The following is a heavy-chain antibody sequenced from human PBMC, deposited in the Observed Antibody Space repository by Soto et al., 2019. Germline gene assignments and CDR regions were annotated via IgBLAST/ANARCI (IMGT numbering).Heavy chain of an antibody. D-gene: IGHD2-15*01. CDR1: GYLFTAYS. V-gene: IGHV1-46*01. J-gene: IGHJ1*01. Sequence: ASVKVSCKASGYLFTAYSMHWVRLAPGQGLEWMGVVNPSGGSTKYARNFQGRVTMTRDTSTTTIYMELSSLRSDDTAIYYCAREENCSGGTCYSEYFHRWGQGTLVTVSS. CDR2: VNPSGGST. CDR3: AREENCSGGTCYSEYFHR.